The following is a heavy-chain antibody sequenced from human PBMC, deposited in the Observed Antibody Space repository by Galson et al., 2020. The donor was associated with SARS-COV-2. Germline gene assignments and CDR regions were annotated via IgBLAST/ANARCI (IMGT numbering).Heavy chain of an antibody. CDR3: ARDIYSSSWDPDAFDI. Sequence: TGGSLRLSCAASGFTFSSYSMNWVRQAPGKGLEWVSYISSSSSTIYYADSVKGRFTISRDNAKNSLYLQMNSLRDEDTAVYYCARDIYSSSWDPDAFDIWGQGTMVTVSS. V-gene: IGHV3-48*02. J-gene: IGHJ3*02. D-gene: IGHD6-13*01. CDR1: GFTFSSYS. CDR2: ISSSSSTI.